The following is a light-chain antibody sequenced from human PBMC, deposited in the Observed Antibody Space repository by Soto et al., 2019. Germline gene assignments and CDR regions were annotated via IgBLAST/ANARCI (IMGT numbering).Light chain of an antibody. Sequence: QSVLTQPPSVSGSPGQSVAISCTGTSSDVGSYNRVSWYQQPPGIAPKLMIYDVSNRPSGVPDRFSGSKSGNTASLTISGLQAEDEADYYCSSYTSSSTYVFGSGTKLTVL. V-gene: IGLV2-18*02. J-gene: IGLJ1*01. CDR3: SSYTSSSTYV. CDR1: SSDVGSYNR. CDR2: DVS.